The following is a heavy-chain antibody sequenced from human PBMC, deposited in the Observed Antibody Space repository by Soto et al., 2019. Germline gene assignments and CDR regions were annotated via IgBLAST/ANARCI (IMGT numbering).Heavy chain of an antibody. CDR2: MNPNSGNT. V-gene: IGHV1-8*01. J-gene: IGHJ3*02. Sequence: QVQLVQSGAEVKKPGASVKVSCKASGYTFTSYDINRVRQATGPGLEWMGWMNPNSGNTGYAQKFQGRFTMTRNTSISTAYMELSSLRSEDTAVYYCARGIYCSGGSCPNAFDIWGQGTMVTVSS. CDR3: ARGIYCSGGSCPNAFDI. CDR1: GYTFTSYD. D-gene: IGHD2-15*01.